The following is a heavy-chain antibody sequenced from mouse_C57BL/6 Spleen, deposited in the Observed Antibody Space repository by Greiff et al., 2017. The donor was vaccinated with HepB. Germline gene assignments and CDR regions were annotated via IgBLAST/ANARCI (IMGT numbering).Heavy chain of an antibody. Sequence: EVKLEESGGGLVQPGGSMKLSCVASGFTFSNYWMNWVRQSPEKGLEWVAQIRLKSDNYATHYAESVKGRFTISRDDSKSSVYLQMNNLRAEDTGIYYCTGSIYYDYDGAYWGQGTLVTVSA. CDR3: TGSIYYDYDGAY. J-gene: IGHJ3*01. D-gene: IGHD2-4*01. CDR2: IRLKSDNYAT. V-gene: IGHV6-3*01. CDR1: GFTFSNYW.